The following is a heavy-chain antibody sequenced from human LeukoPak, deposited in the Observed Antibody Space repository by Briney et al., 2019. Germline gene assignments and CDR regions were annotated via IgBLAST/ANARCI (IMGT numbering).Heavy chain of an antibody. CDR3: ARDLVEYSSSSGIDY. D-gene: IGHD6-6*01. J-gene: IGHJ4*02. Sequence: PSETLSLTCAVYGGSFSGYYWSWIRQPPGKGLEWIGEINHSGSTNYNPSLKSRVTISVDTSKNQFSLKLSSVTAADTAVYYCARDLVEYSSSSGIDYWGQGTLVTVSS. CDR2: INHSGST. V-gene: IGHV4-34*01. CDR1: GGSFSGYY.